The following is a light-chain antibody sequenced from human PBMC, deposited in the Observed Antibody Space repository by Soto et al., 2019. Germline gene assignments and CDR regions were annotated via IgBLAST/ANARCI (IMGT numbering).Light chain of an antibody. CDR1: QSISTY. J-gene: IGKJ5*01. V-gene: IGKV1-39*01. CDR3: QENCSTLSIT. CDR2: AAS. Sequence: DIQMTQSPSSLSASVGDRVTITCRASQSISTYLNWYQQKPGKAPKLLIYAASSLQSGVPARFSGSGSGTDFTLTISSLQPEDFATYYCQENCSTLSITFGQGTRLEIK.